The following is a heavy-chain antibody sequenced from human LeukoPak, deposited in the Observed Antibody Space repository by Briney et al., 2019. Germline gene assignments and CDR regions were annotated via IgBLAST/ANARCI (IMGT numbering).Heavy chain of an antibody. CDR3: ARGVTMATITPLLC. Sequence: PGGPLRLSCAASGFTFSSYDMHWVRQTTGKGLEWVSAIGTAGDTYYPGSVKGRFTISRDNAKNTLYLQMNSLRAEDAAVYYCARGVTMATITPLLCWGQGTLVTVSS. J-gene: IGHJ4*02. V-gene: IGHV3-13*01. D-gene: IGHD5-24*01. CDR2: IGTAGDT. CDR1: GFTFSSYD.